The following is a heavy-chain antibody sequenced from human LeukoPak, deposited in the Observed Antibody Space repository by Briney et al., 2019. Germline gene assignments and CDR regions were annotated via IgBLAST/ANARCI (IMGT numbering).Heavy chain of an antibody. CDR1: GYTCTSYG. CDR3: ARAYRSTMVRGAKSYFDY. J-gene: IGHJ4*02. D-gene: IGHD3-10*01. V-gene: IGHV1-18*04. CDR2: ISAYNGNT. Sequence: GASVKVSCKASGYTCTSYGISWVRQAPGQRLEWMGWISAYNGNTNYAQKLQGRVTMTTDTSTSTAYMELRSLRSDDTAVYYCARAYRSTMVRGAKSYFDYWGQGTLVTVSS.